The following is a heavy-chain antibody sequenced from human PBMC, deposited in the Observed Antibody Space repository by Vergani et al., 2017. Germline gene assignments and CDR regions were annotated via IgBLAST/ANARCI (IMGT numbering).Heavy chain of an antibody. CDR1: GGSISSGDYY. J-gene: IGHJ4*02. Sequence: QVQLQESGPGLVKPSQTLSLTCTVSGGSISSGDYYWSWIRQPPGKGLEWIGYIYYSGSTYYNPSLKSRVTISVDTSKNQFSLKLSSVTAADTAVYYCARGQYYGSGGYPPFDYWGQGTLVTVSS. D-gene: IGHD3-10*01. CDR3: ARGQYYGSGGYPPFDY. CDR2: IYYSGST. V-gene: IGHV4-30-4*08.